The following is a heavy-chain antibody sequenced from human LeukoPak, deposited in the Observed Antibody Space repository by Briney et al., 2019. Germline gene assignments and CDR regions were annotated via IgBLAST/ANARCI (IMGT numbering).Heavy chain of an antibody. CDR1: GGSISSYY. J-gene: IGHJ4*02. D-gene: IGHD6-19*01. CDR2: IYYSGIST. Sequence: SETLSLTCTVSGGSISSYYWSWIRQPRGKGLEWIGYIYYSGISTNYNPSLKSRVTISVDTSKNQFSLKLSSVTAADTAVYYCARRQSSGWYFDYWGQGTLVTVSS. V-gene: IGHV4-59*08. CDR3: ARRQSSGWYFDY.